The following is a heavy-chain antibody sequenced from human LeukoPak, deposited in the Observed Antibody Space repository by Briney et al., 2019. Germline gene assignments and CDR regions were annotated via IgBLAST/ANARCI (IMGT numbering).Heavy chain of an antibody. CDR2: IRYDGSNK. D-gene: IGHD1-26*01. V-gene: IGHV3-30*02. Sequence: GGSLRLSCAASGFTFSSYGMHWVRQAPGKGLEWVAFIRYDGSNKYYADSVKGRFTISRDNSKNTLYLQMNSLRSDDTAVYYCARDTPAMHSGSYYELDYWGQGTLVTVSS. CDR1: GFTFSSYG. CDR3: ARDTPAMHSGSYYELDY. J-gene: IGHJ4*02.